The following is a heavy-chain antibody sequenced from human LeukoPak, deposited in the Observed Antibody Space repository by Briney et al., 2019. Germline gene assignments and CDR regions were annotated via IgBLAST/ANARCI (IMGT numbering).Heavy chain of an antibody. J-gene: IGHJ5*02. Sequence: GGSLRLSCAASGFTFDDYAMHWVRQAPGKGLEWVSGISWNSGTIGYADSLKGRFTISRDNAKNSLYLQMNSLRAEDTALYYSAKDMTDGRYFSWFDPWGQGTLVTVSS. D-gene: IGHD3-9*01. CDR3: AKDMTDGRYFSWFDP. CDR2: ISWNSGTI. V-gene: IGHV3-9*01. CDR1: GFTFDDYA.